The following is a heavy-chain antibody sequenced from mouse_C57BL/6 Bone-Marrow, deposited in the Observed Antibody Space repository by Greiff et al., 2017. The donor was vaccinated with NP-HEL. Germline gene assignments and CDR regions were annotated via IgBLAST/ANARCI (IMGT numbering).Heavy chain of an antibody. CDR2: IDPENGDT. Sequence: VQLQQSGAELVRPGASVKLSCTASGFNIKDDYMHRVKQRPEQGLEWVGWIDPENGDTEYASKFQGKATITADTYSNTAYLQLSSLTSEDTAVYYCTTTTVVAPYAMDYWGQGTSVTVSS. J-gene: IGHJ4*01. V-gene: IGHV14-4*01. CDR1: GFNIKDDY. CDR3: TTTTVVAPYAMDY. D-gene: IGHD1-1*01.